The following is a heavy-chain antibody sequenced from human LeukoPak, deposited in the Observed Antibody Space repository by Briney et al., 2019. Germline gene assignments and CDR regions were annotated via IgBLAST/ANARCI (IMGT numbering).Heavy chain of an antibody. V-gene: IGHV3-23*01. Sequence: GGSLRLSCAASRFTFSGFAMSWVRQAPGKGLERVSSIDGSGVSTYYADSVKGRFTISRDNSKNTLYLQMKSLRAEDTALYYCAKVIDTSIAVASADFDIWGQGTLVTVSS. CDR3: AKVIDTSIAVASADFDI. J-gene: IGHJ4*02. D-gene: IGHD6-19*01. CDR1: RFTFSGFA. CDR2: IDGSGVST.